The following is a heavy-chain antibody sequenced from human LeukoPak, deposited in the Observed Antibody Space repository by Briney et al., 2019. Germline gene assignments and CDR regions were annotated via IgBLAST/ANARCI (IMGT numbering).Heavy chain of an antibody. D-gene: IGHD2-8*01. CDR1: GYTFTSYD. CDR2: MNPNSGNT. Sequence: ASVKVSCKASGYTFTSYDINWVRQATGQGLEWMGWMNPNSGNTGYAQKFQGRVTITRNTSISTAYMELSSLRSEDTAVYYCARIVPSDYCYYYYMDVWGKGTTVTVSS. V-gene: IGHV1-8*03. CDR3: ARIVPSDYCYYYYMDV. J-gene: IGHJ6*03.